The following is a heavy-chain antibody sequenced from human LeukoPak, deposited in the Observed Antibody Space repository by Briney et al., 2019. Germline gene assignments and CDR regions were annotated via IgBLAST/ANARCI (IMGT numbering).Heavy chain of an antibody. CDR1: GGSISSGGYY. CDR3: ARIGYSSSWAAFDI. J-gene: IGHJ3*02. Sequence: SQTLSLTCTVSGGSISSGGYYWSWIRQPPGKGLEWIGYIYYSGSTDYNPSLKSRVTISVDTSKNQFSLKLSSVTAADTAVYYCARIGYSSSWAAFDIWGQGTMVTVSS. V-gene: IGHV4-61*08. D-gene: IGHD6-13*01. CDR2: IYYSGST.